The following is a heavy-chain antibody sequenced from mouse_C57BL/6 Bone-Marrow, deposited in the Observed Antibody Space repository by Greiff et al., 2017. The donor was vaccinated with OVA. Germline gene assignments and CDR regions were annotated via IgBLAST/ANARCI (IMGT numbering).Heavy chain of an antibody. CDR3: THYDPAWFAY. D-gene: IGHD2-4*01. J-gene: IGHJ3*01. CDR1: GFNIKDDY. CDR2: IDPENGDT. V-gene: IGHV14-4*01. Sequence: DVKLQESGAELVRPGASVKLSCTASGFNIKDDYMHWVKQRPEQGLEWIGWIDPENGDTEYASKFQGKATITADTSSNTAYLQLSSLTSEDTAVYYCTHYDPAWFAYWGQGTLVTVSA.